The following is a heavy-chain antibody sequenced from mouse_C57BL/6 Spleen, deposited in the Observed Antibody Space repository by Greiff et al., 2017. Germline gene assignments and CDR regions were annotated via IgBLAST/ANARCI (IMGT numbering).Heavy chain of an antibody. D-gene: IGHD2-5*01. CDR2: IYPGGGDI. J-gene: IGHJ4*01. CDR1: GYAFSDYW. Sequence: QVQLQQSGAELVKPGASVKISCKASGYAFSDYWMNWVKQRPGKGLEWIGQIYPGGGDINYKGKFKGKATLTADKSSSTAYMQLIRLTTEDSAVYVFSREAYYSNYEGYAMDYWGQGTSVTVSS. CDR3: SREAYYSNYEGYAMDY. V-gene: IGHV1-80*01.